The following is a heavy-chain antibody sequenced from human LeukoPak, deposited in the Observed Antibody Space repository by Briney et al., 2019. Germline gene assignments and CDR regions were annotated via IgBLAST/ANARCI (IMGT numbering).Heavy chain of an antibody. V-gene: IGHV1-2*02. CDR1: GYTFTGFY. CDR2: INPNSGGT. D-gene: IGHD2-21*02. Sequence: ASVKVSCKASGYTFTGFYLHWVRQAPGHGLEWMGWINPNSGGTNYAQKFQGRVTMTRDTSISTAYMELSRLRSDDTAVYYCARGTYCDGDCIGNWGQGTLVIVSS. CDR3: ARGTYCDGDCIGN. J-gene: IGHJ4*02.